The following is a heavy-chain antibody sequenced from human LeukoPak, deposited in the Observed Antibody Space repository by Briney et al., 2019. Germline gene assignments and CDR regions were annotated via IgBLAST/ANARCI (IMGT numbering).Heavy chain of an antibody. CDR2: IYSGGST. J-gene: IGHJ4*02. D-gene: IGHD3-3*01. CDR3: ARDLAIFGVVNNVDY. Sequence: QTGGSLRLSCAASGFTVSSNYMSWVRQAPGKGLEWVSVIYSGGSTYYADSVKGRFTISRDNSKNTLYLQMNSLRAEDTAVYYCARDLAIFGVVNNVDYWGQGTLVTVSS. V-gene: IGHV3-53*01. CDR1: GFTVSSNY.